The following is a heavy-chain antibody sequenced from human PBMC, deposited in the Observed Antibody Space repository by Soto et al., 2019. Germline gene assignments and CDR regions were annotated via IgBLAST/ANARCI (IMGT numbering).Heavy chain of an antibody. CDR2: ISYDGSNK. Sequence: AGGSLRLSCAASGFTFSSYAMHWVRQAPGKGLEWVAVISYDGSNKYYADSVKGRFTISRDNSKNTLYLQMNSLKAEDTAVYYCARDSDKYYYDSSGSADGGFDYWGQGTLVTVSS. J-gene: IGHJ4*02. CDR1: GFTFSSYA. V-gene: IGHV3-30-3*01. D-gene: IGHD3-22*01. CDR3: ARDSDKYYYDSSGSADGGFDY.